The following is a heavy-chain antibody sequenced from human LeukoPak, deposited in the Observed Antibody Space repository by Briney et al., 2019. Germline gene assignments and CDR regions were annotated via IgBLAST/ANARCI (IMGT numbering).Heavy chain of an antibody. CDR1: GGSFSGYY. CDR3: ARGGYGDPFDY. V-gene: IGHV4-34*01. CDR2: IYYSGST. J-gene: IGHJ4*02. D-gene: IGHD4-17*01. Sequence: SETLSLTCAVYGGSFSGYYWSWIRQPPGKGLEWIGSIYYSGSTYYNPSLKSRVTISVDTSKNQFSLKLSSVTAADTAVYYCARGGYGDPFDYWGQGTLVTVSS.